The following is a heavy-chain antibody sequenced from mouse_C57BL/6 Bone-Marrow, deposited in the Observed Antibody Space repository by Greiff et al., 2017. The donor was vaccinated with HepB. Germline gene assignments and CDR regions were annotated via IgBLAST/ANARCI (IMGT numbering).Heavy chain of an antibody. J-gene: IGHJ4*01. Sequence: DVMLVESGGGLVKPGGSLKLSCAASGFTFSSYAMSWVRQTPEKRLEWVATISDGGSYTYYPDNVKGRFTISRDNAKNNLYLQMSHLKSEDTAMYYCARGYDPMDYWGQGTSVTVSS. V-gene: IGHV5-4*03. D-gene: IGHD2-3*01. CDR3: ARGYDPMDY. CDR1: GFTFSSYA. CDR2: ISDGGSYT.